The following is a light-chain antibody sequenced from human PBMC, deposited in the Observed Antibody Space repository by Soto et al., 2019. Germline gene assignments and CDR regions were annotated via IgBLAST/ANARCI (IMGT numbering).Light chain of an antibody. V-gene: IGKV1-39*01. CDR1: QSINNY. CDR3: QQSLTMPIT. J-gene: IGKJ5*01. CDR2: SAP. Sequence: DIQMTQSPASLSVSVGDRVNITCRASQSINNYLNWYLQRPGQAPKLLIRSAPTLQRGVPSRFSGSGSRTEFTLTIADLQPDDFGTYYCQQSLTMPITFGHGTRLDIK.